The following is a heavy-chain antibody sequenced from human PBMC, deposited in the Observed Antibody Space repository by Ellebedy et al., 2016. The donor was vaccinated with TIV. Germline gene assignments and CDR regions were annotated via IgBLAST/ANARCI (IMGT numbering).Heavy chain of an antibody. J-gene: IGHJ4*02. D-gene: IGHD4-11*01. CDR2: ISYDGSNK. CDR1: GFTFSYYA. CDR3: ARDLDRNYPGAYFDY. Sequence: GESLKISCAASGFTFSYYAMHWVRQAPGKGLEWVALISYDGSNKYYADSVKGRFTISRDNSKNTLYLQMNGLRAEDTAVYYCARDLDRNYPGAYFDYWGQGTLVTVSS. V-gene: IGHV3-30-3*01.